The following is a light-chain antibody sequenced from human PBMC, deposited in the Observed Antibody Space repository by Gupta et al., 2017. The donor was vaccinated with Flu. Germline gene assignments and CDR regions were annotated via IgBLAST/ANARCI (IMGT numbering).Light chain of an antibody. V-gene: IGLV3-1*01. CDR3: QAWDSSTGV. Sequence: SYELTQPRSMSVSPGQTATISCSGDKLGDKYVCWYQQKPGQSPLLVIYQSTRRPSGIPERFSGSNSGNTATLTISGAQAMDEADYYCQAWDSSTGVFGGGTKLTVL. CDR2: QST. CDR1: KLGDKY. J-gene: IGLJ3*02.